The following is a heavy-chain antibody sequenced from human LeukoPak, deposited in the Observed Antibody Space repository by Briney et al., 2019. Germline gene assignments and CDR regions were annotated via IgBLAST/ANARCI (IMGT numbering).Heavy chain of an antibody. D-gene: IGHD6-13*01. CDR2: MNPNSGNT. CDR3: ARGGGSSWYSDYYNWFDP. Sequence: ASVKVSCKASGYTFTSYDINWVRQATGQGLEWMGWMNPNSGNTGYAQKFQGRVTITRNTSISTAYMELSSPRSEDTAVYYCARGGGSSWYSDYYNWFDPWGQGTLVTVSS. CDR1: GYTFTSYD. J-gene: IGHJ5*02. V-gene: IGHV1-8*03.